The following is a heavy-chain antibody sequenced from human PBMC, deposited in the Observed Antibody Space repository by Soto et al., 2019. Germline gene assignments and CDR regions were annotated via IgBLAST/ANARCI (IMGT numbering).Heavy chain of an antibody. Sequence: SETLSLTCTVSGGSISSGGYYWSWIRQHPGKGLEWIGYIYYSGSTYYNPSLKSRVTISVDTSKNQFSLKLSSVTAADTAVYYCARAPIAPGIAARIYYYYYYGMDVWGQGTTVTVSS. V-gene: IGHV4-31*03. CDR3: ARAPIAPGIAARIYYYYYYGMDV. CDR2: IYYSGST. CDR1: GGSISSGGYY. J-gene: IGHJ6*02. D-gene: IGHD6-6*01.